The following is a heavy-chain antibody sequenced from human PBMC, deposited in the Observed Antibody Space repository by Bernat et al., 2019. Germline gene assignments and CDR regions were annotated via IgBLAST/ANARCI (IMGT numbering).Heavy chain of an antibody. CDR1: GGSFSGYY. D-gene: IGHD2-15*01. CDR2: INHSGST. J-gene: IGHJ4*02. CDR3: ARGQRKKVRYCSGGSCYERYYFDY. Sequence: QVQLQQWGAGLLKPSETLSLTCAVYGGSFSGYYWSWIRQPPGKGLEWIGEINHSGSTNYNRSLKSRVTISVDTSKNQFSLKLSSVTAADTAVYYCARGQRKKVRYCSGGSCYERYYFDYWGQGTLVTVSS. V-gene: IGHV4-34*01.